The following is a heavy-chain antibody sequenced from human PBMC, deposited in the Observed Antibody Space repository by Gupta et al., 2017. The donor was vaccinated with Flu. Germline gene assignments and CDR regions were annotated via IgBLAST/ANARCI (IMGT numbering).Heavy chain of an antibody. J-gene: IGHJ4*02. Sequence: EVQVVESGGGLVTPGGSLRLSCAASGFTFYTYTMTWVRQAPGKGLEWVSSISFSSSHIHYADSVKGRFTISRDNAKDSVFLQMNSLRVEDTAVYFCVRDARDGYLDYWGQGSLVTVSS. CDR1: GFTFYTYT. V-gene: IGHV3-21*01. CDR3: VRDARDGYLDY. CDR2: ISFSSSHI. D-gene: IGHD3-22*01.